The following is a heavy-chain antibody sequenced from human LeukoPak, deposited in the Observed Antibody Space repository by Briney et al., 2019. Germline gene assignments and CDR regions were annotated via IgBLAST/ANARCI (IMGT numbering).Heavy chain of an antibody. CDR2: IYYSGST. D-gene: IGHD5-18*01. CDR1: GGSISSNSYY. V-gene: IGHV4-39*07. Sequence: SETLSLTCTVSGGSISSNSYYWGWIRQPPGKGLEWIGSIYYSGSTYYNPSLKSRVTMSADTSKNQVSLKLTSVTAADTAVYYCARDSPAGYIRGQEHYYYYIDVWGKGTTVTVSS. J-gene: IGHJ6*03. CDR3: ARDSPAGYIRGQEHYYYYIDV.